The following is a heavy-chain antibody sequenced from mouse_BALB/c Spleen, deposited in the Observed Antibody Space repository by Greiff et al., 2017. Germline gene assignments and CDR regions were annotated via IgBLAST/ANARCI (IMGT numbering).Heavy chain of an antibody. V-gene: IGHV5-6-4*01. CDR3: TRVDYKAMDY. CDR1: GFTFSSYT. J-gene: IGHJ4*01. CDR2: ISSGGSYT. Sequence: EVKVVESGGGLVKPGGSLKLSCAASGFTFSSYTMSWVRQTPEKRLEWVATISSGGSYTYYPDSVRGRFTISRDNAKNTLYLQMSSLKSEDTAMYYCTRVDYKAMDYWGQGTSVTVSS.